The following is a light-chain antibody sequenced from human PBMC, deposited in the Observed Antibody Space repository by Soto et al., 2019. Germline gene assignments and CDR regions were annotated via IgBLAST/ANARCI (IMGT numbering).Light chain of an antibody. CDR1: SXNIGAGYD. CDR3: QSYDSSLIAYV. V-gene: IGLV1-40*01. Sequence: QSVLAQPPSVSGAPGQKVTISCTGSSXNIGAGYDLHWYQQLPGTAPKLLLYGNSNRPSGVPDRFSGSKSGTSASLAITGLQAEDEADYYCQSYDSSLIAYVFGTGTKVTVL. J-gene: IGLJ1*01. CDR2: GNS.